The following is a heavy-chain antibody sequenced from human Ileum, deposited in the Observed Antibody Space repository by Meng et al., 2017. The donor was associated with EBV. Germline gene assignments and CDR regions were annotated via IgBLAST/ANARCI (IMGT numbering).Heavy chain of an antibody. CDR3: ARDYSSSWYSGGFFKY. J-gene: IGHJ1*01. Sequence: LLHESGPGWGKPPDTPSPHCTVSGAPISSTPYYWGWIRQPSGKGLEWIGNIFNSGSTSYSPSLKSRVTISVDTSKNQFSLKLSSVTAADTAVYYCARDYSSSWYSGGFFKYWGQGILVTVSS. D-gene: IGHD6-13*01. V-gene: IGHV4-39*07. CDR2: IFNSGST. CDR1: GAPISSTPYY.